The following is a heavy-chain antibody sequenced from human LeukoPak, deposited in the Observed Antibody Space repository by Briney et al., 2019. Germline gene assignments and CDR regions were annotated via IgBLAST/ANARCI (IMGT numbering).Heavy chain of an antibody. J-gene: IGHJ4*02. CDR2: IYYSGST. V-gene: IGHV4-59*08. CDR1: GGSIRGYH. CDR3: ARSGYSYGFDY. Sequence: SETLSLTCRVSGGSIRGYHWSWIRQPPGKGLEWIGYIYYSGSTNYNPSLKSRVTISVDTSKNQFSLKLSSVTAADTAVYYCARSGYSYGFDYWGQGTLVTVSS. D-gene: IGHD5-18*01.